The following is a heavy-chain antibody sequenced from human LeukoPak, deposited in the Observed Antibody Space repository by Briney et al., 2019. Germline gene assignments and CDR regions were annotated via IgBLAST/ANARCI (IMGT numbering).Heavy chain of an antibody. CDR1: GFTFSSYG. J-gene: IGHJ6*02. D-gene: IGHD6-13*01. Sequence: GGSLRLSCAASGFTFSSYGMHWVRQAPGKGLEWVAIIWYDGSNRYSADSVKGRFTISRDNSKNTLYLQMNSLRVEDTAVYYCARVPAAGTNYHYYGMDVWGQGTTVTVS. V-gene: IGHV3-33*01. CDR2: IWYDGSNR. CDR3: ARVPAAGTNYHYYGMDV.